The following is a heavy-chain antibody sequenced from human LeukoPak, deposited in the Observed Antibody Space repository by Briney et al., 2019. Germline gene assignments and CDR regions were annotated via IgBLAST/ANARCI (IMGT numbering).Heavy chain of an antibody. CDR1: GFTFTDYS. CDR3: ARDGSGFYYYYYMDV. J-gene: IGHJ6*03. CDR2: ISTVSTYT. D-gene: IGHD6-25*01. V-gene: IGHV3-21*01. Sequence: GGSLRLSCAASGFTFTDYSMTWVRQAPGKGLEGVSSISTVSTYTFYSDPVKGRFTISRDNRKNTLYLKMRSLSAEDTAVYYCARDGSGFYYYYYMDVWGRGTPVTVSS.